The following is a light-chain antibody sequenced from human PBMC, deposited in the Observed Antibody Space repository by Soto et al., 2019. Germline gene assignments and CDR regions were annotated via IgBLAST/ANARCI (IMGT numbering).Light chain of an antibody. Sequence: DIVMTQSPLPLPVTPGEPASISCRASQSLLHSDGYNYVDWYLQKPGQSPQLLIYLGSNRASGVPDRLSGSGSGTDFTLKISRVEAEDFGVYFCMQSLHTPPSFGGGTKVEIK. J-gene: IGKJ4*01. CDR3: MQSLHTPPS. CDR1: QSLLHSDGYNY. V-gene: IGKV2-28*01. CDR2: LGS.